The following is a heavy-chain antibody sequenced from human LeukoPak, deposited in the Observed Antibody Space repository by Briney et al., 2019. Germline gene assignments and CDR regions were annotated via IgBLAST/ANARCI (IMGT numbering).Heavy chain of an antibody. Sequence: GGSLRLSCAASGFTFDDYAMHWVRQAPGKGLEWVSLISGDGGSTYYADSVKGRFTISRDSGKDSLYLLMNSLRTEDTALYYCANDVTFYGGSTFVDYWGQGTLVTVSS. V-gene: IGHV3-43*02. CDR2: ISGDGGST. J-gene: IGHJ4*02. CDR3: ANDVTFYGGSTFVDY. D-gene: IGHD4/OR15-4a*01. CDR1: GFTFDDYA.